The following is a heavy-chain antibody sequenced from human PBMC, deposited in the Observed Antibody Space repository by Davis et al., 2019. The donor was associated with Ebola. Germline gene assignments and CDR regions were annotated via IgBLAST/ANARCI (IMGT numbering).Heavy chain of an antibody. CDR1: GYTFTSYG. CDR3: ARRDIVVVASRSRDYYYYGMDV. D-gene: IGHD2-15*01. Sequence: ASVKVSCKASGYTFTSYGISWVRQAPGQGLEWLGWISAYNGNTNYAQKLQGRVTMTTDTSTSTAYMELRSLRSDDTAVYYCARRDIVVVASRSRDYYYYGMDVWGQGTTVTVSS. J-gene: IGHJ6*02. CDR2: ISAYNGNT. V-gene: IGHV1-18*01.